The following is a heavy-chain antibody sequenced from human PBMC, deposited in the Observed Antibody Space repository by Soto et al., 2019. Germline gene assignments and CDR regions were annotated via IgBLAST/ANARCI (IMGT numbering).Heavy chain of an antibody. D-gene: IGHD1-26*01. J-gene: IGHJ4*02. CDR3: ARRGSGSYYDY. V-gene: IGHV3-23*01. Sequence: APGKGLEWVSAISGSGDSTYYANSVKGRFTISRDNSKNTLYLQMNSLRAEDTAVYYCARRGSGSYYDYWCQGTLVTVSS. CDR2: ISGSGDST.